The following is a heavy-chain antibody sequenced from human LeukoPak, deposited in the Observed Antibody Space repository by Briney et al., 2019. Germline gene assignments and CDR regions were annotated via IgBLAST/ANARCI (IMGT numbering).Heavy chain of an antibody. V-gene: IGHV1-2*02. J-gene: IGHJ3*02. D-gene: IGHD3-3*01. CDR1: GHTFTGYY. CDR3: ARVSIFGVVIDAFDI. CDR2: INPNSGGT. Sequence: ASVNVSCKASGHTFTGYYMHWVRQAPGQGLEWMGWINPNSGGTNYAQKFQGRVTMTRDTSISTAYMELSRLRSDDTAVYYCARVSIFGVVIDAFDIWGQGTMVTVSS.